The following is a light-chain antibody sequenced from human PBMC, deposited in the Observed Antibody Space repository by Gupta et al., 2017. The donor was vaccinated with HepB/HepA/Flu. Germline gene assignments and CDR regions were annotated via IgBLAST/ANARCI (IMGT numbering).Light chain of an antibody. CDR3: GSEAGTTTFVV. V-gene: IGLV2-23*02. CDR2: EVS. CDR1: SSDVGSYNL. J-gene: IGLJ2*01. Sequence: QSALTQPASVSGSPGQSITISCTGTSSDVGSYNLVSWYQQHPAKVPKLIIYEVSQRPSGVSNRFSGSKSGNTASLTISGLQAEDEADYYCGSEAGTTTFVVFGGGTKVTVL.